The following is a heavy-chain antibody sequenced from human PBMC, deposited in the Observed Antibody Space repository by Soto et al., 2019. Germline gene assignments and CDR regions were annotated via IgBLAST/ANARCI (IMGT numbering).Heavy chain of an antibody. D-gene: IGHD3-10*01. CDR3: ARDYYGSGSYCDY. CDR1: GGTFSSYT. Sequence: QVQLVQSGAEVKKPGSSVKVSCKASGGTFSSYTISWVRQAPGQGLEWMGRIIPILGIANYAQKFQGRVTITADKSTSTAYMELSSLRSEDTAVYYCARDYYGSGSYCDYWGQGTLVTVSS. J-gene: IGHJ4*02. CDR2: IIPILGIA. V-gene: IGHV1-69*08.